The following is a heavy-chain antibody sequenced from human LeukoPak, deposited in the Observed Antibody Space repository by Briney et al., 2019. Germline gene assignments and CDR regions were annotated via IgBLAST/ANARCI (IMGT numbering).Heavy chain of an antibody. J-gene: IGHJ4*02. Sequence: ASVKVSCKASGYTFSNYGISWVRQAPGQGLEWMGWISSYNDNTNYAQKLQGRVTMTTDTSTSTAYMELRSLRSDDTAVYYCARGLGYCSGGRCYSVWFFDYWGQGTLVTVSS. CDR2: ISSYNDNT. CDR3: ARGLGYCSGGRCYSVWFFDY. D-gene: IGHD2-15*01. CDR1: GYTFSNYG. V-gene: IGHV1-18*01.